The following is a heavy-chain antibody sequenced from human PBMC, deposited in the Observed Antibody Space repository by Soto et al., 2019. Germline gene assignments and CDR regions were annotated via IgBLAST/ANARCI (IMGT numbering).Heavy chain of an antibody. D-gene: IGHD1-1*01. CDR1: GVSLNTADTW. J-gene: IGHJ6*02. CDR3: VRSRQMESGNDYGLDV. Sequence: QVQLQESGSGLVKPSQSLSLTCTVSGVSLNTADTWWSWIRQSPGKGLEFIGYYHSGGSTYYDASVRSRVIISAYTSNSQFSLKLSSVTVADTAVYFCVRSRQMESGNDYGLDVWGQGTTVTVSS. CDR2: YHSGGST. V-gene: IGHV4-30-4*01.